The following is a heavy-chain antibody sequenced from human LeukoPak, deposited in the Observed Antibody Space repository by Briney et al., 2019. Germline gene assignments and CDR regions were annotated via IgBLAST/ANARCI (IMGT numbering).Heavy chain of an antibody. CDR1: ELNFENHW. CDR3: ARGPPTGGGAYVGDY. V-gene: IGHV3-74*01. J-gene: IGHJ4*01. Sequence: GGSLRLSCDASELNFENHWMHWVRQVPGKGLEWVSRTDAGGSSTSYADSVRGRFSISRDNGKSTLYLQMNSLRVEDTAGYYCARGPPTGGGAYVGDYWGHGTLVTVSS. D-gene: IGHD2-8*02. CDR2: TDAGGSST.